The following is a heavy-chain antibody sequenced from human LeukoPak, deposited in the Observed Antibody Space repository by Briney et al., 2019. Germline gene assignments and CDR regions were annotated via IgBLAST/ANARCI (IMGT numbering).Heavy chain of an antibody. Sequence: GGSLRLSCAASGFTFSFYSMNWVRQAPGKGLEWVSYISSSDNTIHYADSVKGRFTISRDNAKNSLYLEMNSLRDEDTAVYYCARDLYYYGSGNYVPGLPDYWGQGTLVTVSS. CDR3: ARDLYYYGSGNYVPGLPDY. V-gene: IGHV3-48*02. J-gene: IGHJ4*02. D-gene: IGHD3-10*01. CDR2: ISSSDNTI. CDR1: GFTFSFYS.